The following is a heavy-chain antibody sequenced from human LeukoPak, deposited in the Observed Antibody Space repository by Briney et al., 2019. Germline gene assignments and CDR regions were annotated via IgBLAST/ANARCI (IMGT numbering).Heavy chain of an antibody. CDR1: GFTFSSYW. V-gene: IGHV3-74*01. CDR3: ARGPMVRTNLFDY. CDR2: INSDGSRT. J-gene: IGHJ4*02. Sequence: GGSLRLSCAASGFTFSSYWMHWVRHAPGKGLVWVSRINSDGSRTSYADSVKGRFTISRDNAKNTLYLQMNSLRAEDTAVYYCARGPMVRTNLFDYWGQGTLVTVSS. D-gene: IGHD3-10*01.